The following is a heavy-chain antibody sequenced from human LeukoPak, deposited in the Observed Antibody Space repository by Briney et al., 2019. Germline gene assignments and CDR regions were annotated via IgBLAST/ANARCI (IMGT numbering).Heavy chain of an antibody. V-gene: IGHV3-11*05. J-gene: IGHJ4*02. CDR3: ARDWNGDDYFDY. CDR1: GFIFSDYY. CDR2: ISSSSRYT. Sequence: GGSLRLSCAASGFIFSDYYMSWIRQAPGKGLDWVSYISSSSRYTNYAASVKGRFTISRDNAKNSLYLQMNSLRAEDTAVYYCARDWNGDDYFDYWGQGTLVTVSS. D-gene: IGHD1-1*01.